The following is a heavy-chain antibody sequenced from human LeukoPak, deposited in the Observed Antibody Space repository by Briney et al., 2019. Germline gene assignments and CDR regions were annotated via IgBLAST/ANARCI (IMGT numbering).Heavy chain of an antibody. J-gene: IGHJ4*02. CDR1: GYTFTSHY. Sequence: ASVKVSCKASGYTFTSHYMHWVRQAPGQGLEWMGIINPSGGSTSYAQKFQGRSTITRDTSTSTVYMELSRLSPEDTAVYYCAREKGIAVEPSFDYWGQGTLVTVSS. CDR3: AREKGIAVEPSFDY. V-gene: IGHV1-46*01. D-gene: IGHD6-19*01. CDR2: INPSGGST.